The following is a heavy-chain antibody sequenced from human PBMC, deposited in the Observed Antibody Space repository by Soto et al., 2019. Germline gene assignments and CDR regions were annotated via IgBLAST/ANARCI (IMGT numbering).Heavy chain of an antibody. CDR3: ARESPVGLRLYFDY. CDR1: GFTFSSYS. J-gene: IGHJ4*02. Sequence: GGSLRLSCAASGFTFSSYSMNWVRQAPGKGLEWVSYISSSSSTIYYADSVKGRFTISRDNAKNSLYLQMNSLRAEDTAVYYCARESPVGLRLYFDYWGQGTLVTVSS. V-gene: IGHV3-48*01. D-gene: IGHD1-26*01. CDR2: ISSSSSTI.